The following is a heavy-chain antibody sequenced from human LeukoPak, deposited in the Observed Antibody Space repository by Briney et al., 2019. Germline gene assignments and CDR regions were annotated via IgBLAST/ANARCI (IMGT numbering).Heavy chain of an antibody. J-gene: IGHJ4*02. CDR3: AKGSGNGGVVGAIQRVPFDY. V-gene: IGHV3-30*18. CDR2: ISYDGSNK. D-gene: IGHD1-26*01. Sequence: GGSLRLSCAASGFTFRHYAMHWVRQAPGKGLEWVALISYDGSNKYYGDSVKGRFTISRDNTKNTLSLQMNSLRAEDTAVYYCAKGSGNGGVVGAIQRVPFDYWGQGALVTVSS. CDR1: GFTFRHYA.